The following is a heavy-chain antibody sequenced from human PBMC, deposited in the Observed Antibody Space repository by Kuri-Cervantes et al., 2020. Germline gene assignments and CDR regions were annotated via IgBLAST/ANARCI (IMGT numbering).Heavy chain of an antibody. CDR1: GFTVSSNY. CDR2: IGSAGDT. D-gene: IGHD2-21*02. Sequence: GESLKISCAASGFTVSSNYMSWVRQAPGKGLEWVSAIGSAGDTYYPDSVKGRFTISRDNSKNTLNLQMNSLRSEDTAVCYCAKVPAAFTCGGDCYWIQDIAFDIWGQGTKVTVSS. CDR3: AKVPAAFTCGGDCYWIQDIAFDI. J-gene: IGHJ3*02. V-gene: IGHV3-66*02.